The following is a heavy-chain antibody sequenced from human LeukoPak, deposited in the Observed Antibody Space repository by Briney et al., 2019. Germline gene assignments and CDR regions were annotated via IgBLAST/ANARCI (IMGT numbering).Heavy chain of an antibody. CDR3: AKDHLGGYYYDSSTYYFDS. Sequence: PGGSLRLSCAASGFTFNNYAMSWVRQAPGKGLEWVSAISGIGISTYYADSVKGRLTISRDNSRNTLYLQMSSLRAGDTAVYYCAKDHLGGYYYDSSTYYFDSWGQGTLVTVSS. J-gene: IGHJ4*02. CDR1: GFTFNNYA. V-gene: IGHV3-23*01. CDR2: ISGIGIST. D-gene: IGHD3-22*01.